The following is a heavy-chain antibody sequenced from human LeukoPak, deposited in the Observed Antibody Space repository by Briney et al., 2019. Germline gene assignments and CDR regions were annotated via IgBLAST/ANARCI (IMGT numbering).Heavy chain of an antibody. Sequence: GASVKVSCKASGYTFTGYYVHWVRQAPGQGLEWMGWINPNSGGTNYAQKFQGRVTMTRDTSISTAYMELNSLKSDDTAVYYCTRDNSCSSSSCDNYYMDVWGKGTTVTVAS. V-gene: IGHV1-2*02. CDR2: INPNSGGT. D-gene: IGHD2-2*01. J-gene: IGHJ6*03. CDR3: TRDNSCSSSSCDNYYMDV. CDR1: GYTFTGYY.